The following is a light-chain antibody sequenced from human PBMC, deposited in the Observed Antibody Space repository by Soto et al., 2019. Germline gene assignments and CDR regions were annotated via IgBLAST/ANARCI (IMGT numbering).Light chain of an antibody. CDR1: QSVSTS. J-gene: IGKJ5*01. CDR2: DAS. CDR3: QQYVVGSTLS. V-gene: IGKV3-20*01. Sequence: EIVLTQSPGTLSLSPGYSPTLSCRASQSVSTSLAWYHNKPGEAPRLLISDASIRAAGIPDRFSGSGSGTDFTLTISRLEPEDFALYYCQQYVVGSTLSFGRGTRLEIK.